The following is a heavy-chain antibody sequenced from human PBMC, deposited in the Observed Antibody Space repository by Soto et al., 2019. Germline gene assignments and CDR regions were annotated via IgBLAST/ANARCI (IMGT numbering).Heavy chain of an antibody. J-gene: IGHJ6*02. CDR2: IIPIFGTA. V-gene: IGHV1-69*01. D-gene: IGHD2-2*01. CDR3: ASCSTSDYYYGMDV. Sequence: QVQLVQSGAEVKKPGSSVKVSCKAAGGTFSSYAISWVRQAPGHRLKWMGGIIPIFGTANYAQTFQGRVKITADESTSIAYMELSILRSEDTAVSYCASCSTSDYYYGMDVWGQGTTVTVSS. CDR1: GGTFSSYA.